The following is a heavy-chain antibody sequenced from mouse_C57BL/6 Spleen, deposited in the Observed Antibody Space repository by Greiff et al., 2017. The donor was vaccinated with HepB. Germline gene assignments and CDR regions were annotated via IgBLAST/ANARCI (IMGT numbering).Heavy chain of an antibody. CDR1: GYTFTDYE. CDR3: TKITTVVAEDY. J-gene: IGHJ2*01. CDR2: IDPETGGT. V-gene: IGHV1-15*01. Sequence: QVQLQQSGAELVRPGASVTLSCKASGYTFTDYEMHWVKQTPVHGLEWIGAIDPETGGTAYNQKFKGKAILTADKSSSTAYMELRSLTSEDSAVYYCTKITTVVAEDYWGQGTTLTVSS. D-gene: IGHD1-1*01.